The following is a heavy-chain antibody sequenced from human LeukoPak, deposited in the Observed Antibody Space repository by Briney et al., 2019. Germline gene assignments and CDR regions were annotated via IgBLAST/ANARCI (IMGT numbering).Heavy chain of an antibody. CDR1: GYTFTSYA. D-gene: IGHD3-3*01. CDR3: ARLTSYYDFWSGYPFDP. V-gene: IGHV1-3*01. Sequence: ASVKVSCKASGYTFTSYAMHWVRQAPGQRLEWMGWINAGNGNTKYSQKFQGRVTITRDTSASTAYMELSSLRSEDTAVYYCARLTSYYDFWSGYPFDPWGQGTLVTVSS. J-gene: IGHJ5*02. CDR2: INAGNGNT.